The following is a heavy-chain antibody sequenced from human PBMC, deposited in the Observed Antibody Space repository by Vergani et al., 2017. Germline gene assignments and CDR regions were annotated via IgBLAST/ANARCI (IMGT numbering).Heavy chain of an antibody. Sequence: EVQLLESGGGLVQPGGSLRLSCAASGFTFSSYAMSWVRQAPGKGLEWVSAISGSGGSTYYADSVKGRFTISRDNSKNTLYLQMNSLRAEDTAVYYCAKGNNDYGDYWPSPLDYWGQGTLVTVSS. V-gene: IGHV3-23*01. CDR2: ISGSGGST. CDR3: AKGNNDYGDYWPSPLDY. CDR1: GFTFSSYA. J-gene: IGHJ4*02. D-gene: IGHD4-17*01.